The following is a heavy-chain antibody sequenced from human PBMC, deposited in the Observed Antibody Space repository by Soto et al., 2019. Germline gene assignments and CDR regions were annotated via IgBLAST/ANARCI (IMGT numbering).Heavy chain of an antibody. CDR2: IWYDGSNK. Sequence: VGSLRLSCAASGFTFSSYGMHWVRQAPGKGLEWVAVIWYDGSNKYYADSVKGRFTISRDNSKNTLYLQMNSLRAEDTAVYYCARGAPGYYGSGSYYKRSSVTSDAFDIWGQGTMVTVSS. V-gene: IGHV3-33*01. J-gene: IGHJ3*02. CDR1: GFTFSSYG. D-gene: IGHD3-10*01. CDR3: ARGAPGYYGSGSYYKRSSVTSDAFDI.